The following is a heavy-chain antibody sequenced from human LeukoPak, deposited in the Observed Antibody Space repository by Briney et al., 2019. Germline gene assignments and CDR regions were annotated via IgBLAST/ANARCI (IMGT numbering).Heavy chain of an antibody. CDR2: IYYSGST. J-gene: IGHJ4*02. CDR1: GGSISSSSYY. V-gene: IGHV4-39*01. D-gene: IGHD3-3*01. Sequence: SETLSLTCIVSGGSISSSSYYWGWIRQPPGKGLEWIGSIYYSGSTYYNPSLKSRVTISVDTSKNQFSLKLSSVTAADTAVYYCARQGLRFLEWSYWGQGTLVTVSS. CDR3: ARQGLRFLEWSY.